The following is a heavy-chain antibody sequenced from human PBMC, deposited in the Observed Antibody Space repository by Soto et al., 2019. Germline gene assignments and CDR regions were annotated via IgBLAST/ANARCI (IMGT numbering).Heavy chain of an antibody. J-gene: IGHJ4*02. CDR2: ISGSGGST. CDR3: ANSMAVRATPFDY. D-gene: IGHD5-12*01. CDR1: GFTFSSYA. V-gene: IGHV3-23*01. Sequence: EVQLLESGGGLVQPGGSLRLSCAASGFTFSSYAMSWVRQAPGKGLEWVSAISGSGGSTYYADSMKGRFTISRDNSKNTLYLQMNSLRAEDTAVYYCANSMAVRATPFDYWGQGTLVTVSS.